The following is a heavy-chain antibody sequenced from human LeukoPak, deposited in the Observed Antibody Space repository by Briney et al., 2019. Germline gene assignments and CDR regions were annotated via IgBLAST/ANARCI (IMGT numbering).Heavy chain of an antibody. J-gene: IGHJ4*02. Sequence: GGSRRPSWPAPGLPFSSYAMSWVGQAPGKGLDGVSAFSVSGGSTYYQASVKGRFTISRDHSKIPLYLQMNSLRAEDTAVYYCAKPGGSYTYYFDYWGQGTLVTVSS. CDR1: GLPFSSYA. V-gene: IGHV3-23*01. D-gene: IGHD1-26*01. CDR2: FSVSGGST. CDR3: AKPGGSYTYYFDY.